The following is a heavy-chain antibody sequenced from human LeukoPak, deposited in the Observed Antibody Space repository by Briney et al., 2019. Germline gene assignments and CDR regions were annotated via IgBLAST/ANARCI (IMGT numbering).Heavy chain of an antibody. V-gene: IGHV3-23*01. CDR3: ATHYGSGSYVY. D-gene: IGHD3-10*01. Sequence: GGSLRLSCAASGFSFGNHAMIWVRQAAGKGLEWVSVVSGSGDTTHYADSVKGRFTISRDNAKNTLYLQMNSLRAEDTAVYYCATHYGSGSYVYWGQGTLVTVSS. CDR1: GFSFGNHA. CDR2: VSGSGDTT. J-gene: IGHJ4*02.